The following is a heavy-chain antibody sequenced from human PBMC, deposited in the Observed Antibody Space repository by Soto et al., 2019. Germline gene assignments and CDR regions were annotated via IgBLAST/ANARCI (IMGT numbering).Heavy chain of an antibody. CDR3: AKDNGNYGSGTFSH. CDR1: VFTVTSYA. D-gene: IGHD3-10*01. CDR2: LSGTADST. Sequence: PGGSLRLSCAASVFTVTSYAMSLVRQAPGKGLEWVSLLSGTADSTHYANSVKGRFTISRDDSKATLYLQMSGLRVEDTAVYYCAKDNGNYGSGTFSHWGQGTMVTVSS. V-gene: IGHV3-23*01. J-gene: IGHJ4*02.